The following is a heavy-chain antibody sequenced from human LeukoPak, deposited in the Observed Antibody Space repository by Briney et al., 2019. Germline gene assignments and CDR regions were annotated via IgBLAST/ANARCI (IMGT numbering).Heavy chain of an antibody. J-gene: IGHJ4*02. CDR2: IKSKTDGGTI. D-gene: IGHD5-24*01. V-gene: IGHV3-15*01. CDR1: GFTFSDAW. CDR3: TKGMATITY. Sequence: GGSLRLSCAASGFTFSDAWMSWGRQAPGKGLEWVGRIKSKTDGGTIDYAAPVNGRFTISRDDSKNTLYLQMNSLKTEDTAVYYCTKGMATITYWGQGTLVTVSS.